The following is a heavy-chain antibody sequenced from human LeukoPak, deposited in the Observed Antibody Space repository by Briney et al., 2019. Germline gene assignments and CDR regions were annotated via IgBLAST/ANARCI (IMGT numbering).Heavy chain of an antibody. D-gene: IGHD3-3*01. J-gene: IGHJ3*02. CDR3: AKEIDFWSGSPGAFDI. CDR2: IRYDGSNK. V-gene: IGHV3-30*02. CDR1: GFTFSSYG. Sequence: GGSLRLSCAASGFTFSSYGMHWVRQAPGKGLEWVAFIRYDGSNKYYADSVKGRFTISRDNSKNTLYLQMNSLRAEDTAVYYCAKEIDFWSGSPGAFDIWGQGTMVTVSS.